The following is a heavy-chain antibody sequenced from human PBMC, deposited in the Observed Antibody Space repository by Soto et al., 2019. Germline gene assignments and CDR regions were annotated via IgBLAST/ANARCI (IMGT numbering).Heavy chain of an antibody. CDR3: ATGYCSGGSCPPGSYYDGMDV. CDR2: IIPIFGTA. D-gene: IGHD2-15*01. CDR1: GGTFSSYA. J-gene: IGHJ6*02. V-gene: IGHV1-69*12. Sequence: QVQLVQSGAEVEKPGSSVKVSCKASGGTFSSYAISWVRQAPGQGLEWMGGIIPIFGTANYAQKFQGRVTITADESTSTAYMELSSQRSEDTAVYYCATGYCSGGSCPPGSYYDGMDVWGQGTTVTVSS.